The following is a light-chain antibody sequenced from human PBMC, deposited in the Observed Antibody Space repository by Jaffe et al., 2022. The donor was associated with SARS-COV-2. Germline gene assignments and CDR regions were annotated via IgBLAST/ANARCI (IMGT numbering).Light chain of an antibody. CDR2: AAS. Sequence: DIQMTQSPSSLSASAGDRVTITCRASQSIDSYLNWYQHKPGQAPKLLIYAASSLQSGVPSRFSGSGSGTDFTLTISSLQPEDFATYYCQQSSSTPLTFGGGTKVEIK. V-gene: IGKV1-39*01. CDR3: QQSSSTPLT. J-gene: IGKJ4*01. CDR1: QSIDSY.